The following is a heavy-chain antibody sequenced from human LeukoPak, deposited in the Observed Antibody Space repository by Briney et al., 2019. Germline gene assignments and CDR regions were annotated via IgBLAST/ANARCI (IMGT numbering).Heavy chain of an antibody. V-gene: IGHV3-20*01. CDR3: ARDIKTTVTTGYDY. D-gene: IGHD4-17*01. CDR1: GFTFDDYG. CDR2: INWNGGST. Sequence: GSLRLSCAASGFTFDDYGMSWVRQAPGKGLEWVSGINWNGGSTGYADSVKGRFTISRDNAKNSLYLQMNSLRAEDTALYHCARDIKTTVTTGYDYWGQGTLVTVSS. J-gene: IGHJ4*02.